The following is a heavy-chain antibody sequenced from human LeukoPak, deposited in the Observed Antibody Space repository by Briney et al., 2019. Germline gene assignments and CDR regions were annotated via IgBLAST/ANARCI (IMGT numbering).Heavy chain of an antibody. Sequence: ASVKVSCKASGYTFTSYGISWVRQAPGQGLEWMGWISAYNGNTNYAQKLQGRVTMTTDTSTSTAYMELRSLRSDDTAVYYCARLDEYYYDSSGYYLGFDYWGQGTLVTVSS. D-gene: IGHD3-22*01. CDR3: ARLDEYYYDSSGYYLGFDY. V-gene: IGHV1-18*01. J-gene: IGHJ4*02. CDR2: ISAYNGNT. CDR1: GYTFTSYG.